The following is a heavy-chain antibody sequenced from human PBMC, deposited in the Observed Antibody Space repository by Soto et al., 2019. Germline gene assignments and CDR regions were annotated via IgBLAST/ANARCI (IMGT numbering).Heavy chain of an antibody. CDR2: FDPEDGET. CDR3: ATGLSGTDYYSYMDV. V-gene: IGHV1-24*01. D-gene: IGHD6-13*01. J-gene: IGHJ6*03. Sequence: ASVKVSCKVSGYTLTELSMHWVRQAPGKGLEWKGGFDPEDGETIYAQKFQGRVTMTEDISTDTAYMELSSLRSEDTAVYYCATGLSGTDYYSYMDVWGLGTTVTVSS. CDR1: GYTLTELS.